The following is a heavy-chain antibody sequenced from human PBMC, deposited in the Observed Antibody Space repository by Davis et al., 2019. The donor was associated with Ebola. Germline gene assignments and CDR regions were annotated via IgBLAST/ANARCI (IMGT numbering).Heavy chain of an antibody. CDR1: GGSISSHY. CDR3: ASTFGGYELN. D-gene: IGHD5-12*01. V-gene: IGHV4-59*11. J-gene: IGHJ4*02. Sequence: PSETLSLTCTVSGGSISSHYWSWIRQPPGKGLEWIGYIYYSGSTNYNPSLKSRVTISVDTSKNQFSLKLSSVTAADTAVYYCASTFGGYELNWGQGTLVTVSS. CDR2: IYYSGST.